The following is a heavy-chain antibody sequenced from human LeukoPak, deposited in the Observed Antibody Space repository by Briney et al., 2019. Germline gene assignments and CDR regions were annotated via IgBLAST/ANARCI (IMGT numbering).Heavy chain of an antibody. V-gene: IGHV1-69*13. CDR3: ARDDYYYGSGSRNWFDP. D-gene: IGHD3-10*01. CDR2: IIPIFGTA. CDR1: GGTFSSYA. Sequence: AASVKVSCKASGGTFSSYAISWVRQAPGQGLEWMGGIIPIFGTANYAQKFQGRVTITADESTSTAYMELSSLRSEDTAVYYCARDDYYYGSGSRNWFDPWGQGTLVTVSS. J-gene: IGHJ5*02.